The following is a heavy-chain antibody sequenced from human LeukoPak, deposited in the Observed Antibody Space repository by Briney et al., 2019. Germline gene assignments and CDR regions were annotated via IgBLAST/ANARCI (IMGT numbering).Heavy chain of an antibody. CDR2: IYSSGST. J-gene: IGHJ4*02. V-gene: IGHV4-59*01. CDR3: ARVSYTYGPHDY. CDR1: KGAISIYD. Sequence: PSRTPSLTCTVSKGAISIYDGTWIRQPAGQERGEIGYIYSSGSTNYNPSLESRVTISVDTSKNLFFLRLSSVTAADTAMYYCARVSYTYGPHDYWGQGTLVTVSS. D-gene: IGHD2-8*01.